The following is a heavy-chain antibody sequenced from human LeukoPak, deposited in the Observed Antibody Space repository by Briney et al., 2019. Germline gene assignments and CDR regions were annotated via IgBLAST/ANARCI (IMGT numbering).Heavy chain of an antibody. Sequence: SETLSLTCTVSGGSISSYYWSWIRQPPGKGLEWIGYIYYSGSTNYNPSLTSRVTISVDTSKNQFSLKLSSVTAADTAVYYCARAGYSSGWYAYDYYYGMGVWGQGTTVTVSS. V-gene: IGHV4-59*01. CDR1: GGSISSYY. CDR3: ARAGYSSGWYAYDYYYGMGV. D-gene: IGHD6-19*01. J-gene: IGHJ6*02. CDR2: IYYSGST.